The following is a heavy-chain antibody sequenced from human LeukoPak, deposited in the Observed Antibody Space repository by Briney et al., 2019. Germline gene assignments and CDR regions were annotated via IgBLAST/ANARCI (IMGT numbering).Heavy chain of an antibody. CDR2: IHPGDSDT. CDR1: GYSFTSYW. Sequence: KVGESLKISRKGSGYSFTSYWIGWVRQMPGKGLEWMGIIHPGDSDTRYSPSFEGQVTISADESISTAYLQWSSLTASDTAIYYCARHPIVGASQSWFDPWGQGTLVTVSS. D-gene: IGHD1-26*01. CDR3: ARHPIVGASQSWFDP. J-gene: IGHJ5*02. V-gene: IGHV5-51*01.